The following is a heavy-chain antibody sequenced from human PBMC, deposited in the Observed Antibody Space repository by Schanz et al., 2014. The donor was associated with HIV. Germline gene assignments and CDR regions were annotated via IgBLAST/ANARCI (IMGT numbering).Heavy chain of an antibody. Sequence: QVQLVQSGAEVKKPGSSVEVSCKASGDTFSTDAFSWVRQVPGQGLEWMGGIIPKHGTSTSAQRFKGRVAIAADESTSTAYMELSGLRSEDTAVYYCTRAYCGADCSRFYYYGTDVWGQGTTVTVSS. CDR1: GDTFSTDA. CDR2: IIPKHGTS. D-gene: IGHD2-21*02. V-gene: IGHV1-69*01. CDR3: TRAYCGADCSRFYYYGTDV. J-gene: IGHJ6*02.